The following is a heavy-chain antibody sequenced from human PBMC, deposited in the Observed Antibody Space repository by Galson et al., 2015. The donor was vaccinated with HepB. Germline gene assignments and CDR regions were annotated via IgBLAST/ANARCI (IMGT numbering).Heavy chain of an antibody. J-gene: IGHJ1*01. Sequence: SLRLSCAASGFTFSSYAMSWVRQAPGKGLEWVSAISGSGGSTYYADSVKGRFTISRDNSKNTLYLQMNNLRAEDTAVYYCSKNPRLHSSGWYEVKGGYFQHWGQGTLVTVSS. CDR1: GFTFSSYA. V-gene: IGHV3-23*01. CDR2: ISGSGGST. D-gene: IGHD6-19*01. CDR3: SKNPRLHSSGWYEVKGGYFQH.